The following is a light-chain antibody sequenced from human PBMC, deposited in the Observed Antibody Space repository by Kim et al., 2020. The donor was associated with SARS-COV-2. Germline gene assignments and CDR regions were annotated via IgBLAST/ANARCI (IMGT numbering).Light chain of an antibody. CDR2: EVS. Sequence: GQSITISCTGTSSDVGSYNHVSWYQQHPGKAPKLMIYEVSKRPSGVSNRFSGSKSGNTASLTISGLQAEDEADYYCCSYAGSSTWVFGGGTQLTVL. CDR3: CSYAGSSTWV. CDR1: SSDVGSYNH. J-gene: IGLJ3*02. V-gene: IGLV2-23*02.